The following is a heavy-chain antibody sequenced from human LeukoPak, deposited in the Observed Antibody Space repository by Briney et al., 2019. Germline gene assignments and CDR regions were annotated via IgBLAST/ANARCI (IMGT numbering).Heavy chain of an antibody. D-gene: IGHD1-26*01. CDR1: GYTFTSYG. J-gene: IGHJ4*02. CDR3: ARVGGSYHKFFDY. Sequence: ASVKVSCKASGYTFTSYGISWVRQPPGQGLEWMGWISAYNGNTNYAQKLQGRVTMTTDTPTSTAYMELRSLKSDDTAVYCGARVGGSYHKFFDYWGQGTLVTVSS. V-gene: IGHV1-18*01. CDR2: ISAYNGNT.